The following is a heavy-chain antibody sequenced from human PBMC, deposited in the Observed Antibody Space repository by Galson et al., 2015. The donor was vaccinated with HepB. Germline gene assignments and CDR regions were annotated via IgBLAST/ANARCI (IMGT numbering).Heavy chain of an antibody. CDR3: ARDGLVWTRDLFDY. D-gene: IGHD5-24*01. CDR2: IWYDGSNK. J-gene: IGHJ4*02. Sequence: SLRLSCAASGFTFSSYGMHWVRQAPGKGLEWVAVIWYDGSNKYYADSVKGRFTISRDNSKNTLYLQMNSLRAEDTAVYYCARDGLVWTRDLFDYWGQGTLVTVSS. CDR1: GFTFSSYG. V-gene: IGHV3-33*01.